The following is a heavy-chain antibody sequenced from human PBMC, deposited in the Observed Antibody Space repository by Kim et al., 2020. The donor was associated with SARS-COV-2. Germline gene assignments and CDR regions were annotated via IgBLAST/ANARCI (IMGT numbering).Heavy chain of an antibody. D-gene: IGHD6-25*01. J-gene: IGHJ4*02. CDR3: ATTIAAPGVFDY. V-gene: IGHV3-23*01. Sequence: YYAASVKGRLTITRDNSKNTLFLHMNSLRDEDTAVYYCATTIAAPGVFDYWGQGTLVTVSS.